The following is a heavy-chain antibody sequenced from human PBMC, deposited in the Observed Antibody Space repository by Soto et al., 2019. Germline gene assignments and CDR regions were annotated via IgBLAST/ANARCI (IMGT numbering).Heavy chain of an antibody. CDR3: AKVSRGYFDY. Sequence: EVQLLESGGGLVQPGGSLRLSCAASGFTFSSYAMSWVRQAPGKGLEWVSAISGSGGSTYYADSVKGRFTISRDNSKFTLYLQGTSLRVEDTGVYYCAKVSRGYFDYGGQGTLVTVSS. J-gene: IGHJ4*02. D-gene: IGHD1-26*01. V-gene: IGHV3-23*01. CDR2: ISGSGGST. CDR1: GFTFSSYA.